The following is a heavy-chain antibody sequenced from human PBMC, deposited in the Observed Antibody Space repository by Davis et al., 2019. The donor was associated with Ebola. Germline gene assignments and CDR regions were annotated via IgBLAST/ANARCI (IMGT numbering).Heavy chain of an antibody. J-gene: IGHJ4*02. Sequence: ESLKISCTASGFTVSSNHMSWIRQPPGKGLEYIGSIYYRGSTYYNPSLKSRVTISVDTSKNQFSLKLSSVTAADTAVYYCARHEITMVQGVITKRDYWGQGTLVTVSS. CDR2: IYYRGST. V-gene: IGHV4-39*01. CDR3: ARHEITMVQGVITKRDY. CDR1: GFTVSSNH. D-gene: IGHD3-10*01.